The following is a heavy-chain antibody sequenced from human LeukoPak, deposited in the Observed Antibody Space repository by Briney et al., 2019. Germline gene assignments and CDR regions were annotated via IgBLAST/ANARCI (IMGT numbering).Heavy chain of an antibody. CDR2: IYYTGTT. CDR3: VRGSHSPRGWFDP. J-gene: IGHJ5*02. D-gene: IGHD1-26*01. Sequence: PSETLSLTCTVSGGSIRSSSYYWGWVRQPPGKGLEWIGSIYYTGTTYYNPSLKSRVSISVDVSKNQFSLKLTSVTAADTALYYCVRGSHSPRGWFDPWGQGTLVTVSS. CDR1: GGSIRSSSYY. V-gene: IGHV4-39*07.